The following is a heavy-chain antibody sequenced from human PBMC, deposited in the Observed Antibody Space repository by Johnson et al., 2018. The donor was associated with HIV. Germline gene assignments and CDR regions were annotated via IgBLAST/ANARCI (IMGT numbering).Heavy chain of an antibody. Sequence: VQLVESGGGLVQPGGSLRLSCAASGFTFRSYCMSWVRQAPGKGLEWVANIKQDGNEKHYVGSDRGRFSISRDNAKNSLYLQMNSLTAEDTAVSYCARDLRFNRTVQGRIIISGTFAMWGHGTVLHVSS. J-gene: IGHJ3*02. CDR1: GFTFRSYC. D-gene: IGHD3-10*01. V-gene: IGHV3-7*01. CDR2: IKQDGNEK. CDR3: ARDLRFNRTVQGRIIISGTFAM.